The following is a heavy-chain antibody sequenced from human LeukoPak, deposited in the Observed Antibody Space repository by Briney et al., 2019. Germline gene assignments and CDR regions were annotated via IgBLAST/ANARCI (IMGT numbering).Heavy chain of an antibody. J-gene: IGHJ3*02. CDR2: ISYEGKSE. CDR3: AREDPYCAGGRCYAFDI. D-gene: IGHD2-21*01. Sequence: GGSVRLSCAASGFSFSGYSMTWVRQAPGKGLGWVGGISYEGKSESYADSVKGRFTNSRDNSKNTMYLQMDSLQTDDTAVYFCAREDPYCAGGRCYAFDIWGRGTMVTVSS. CDR1: GFSFSGYS. V-gene: IGHV3-30*03.